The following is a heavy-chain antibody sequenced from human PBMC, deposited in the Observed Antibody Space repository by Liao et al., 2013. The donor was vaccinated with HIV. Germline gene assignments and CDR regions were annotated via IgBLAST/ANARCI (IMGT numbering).Heavy chain of an antibody. J-gene: IGHJ4*02. CDR3: ARALWF. V-gene: IGHV4-4*07. CDR1: GGSIGPYY. Sequence: QVHLQESGPGLVKPSETLSLTCTVSGGSIGPYYWSWIRQSAGKGLEWIGRIYSSESTIYNPSLETRVTMSIDTSKNQFSLKLTSVTAADTAVYYCARALWFGGQGTLVTVSS. D-gene: IGHD3-10*01. CDR2: IYSSEST.